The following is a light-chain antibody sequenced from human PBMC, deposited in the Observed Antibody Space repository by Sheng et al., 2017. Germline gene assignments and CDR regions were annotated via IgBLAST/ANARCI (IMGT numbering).Light chain of an antibody. Sequence: SFDLTQPPSVSVSPGQTASITCSGDKLGDKYAYWYQQRPGQSPVLVIYQDSKRPSGIPDRFSGSNSGNTATLTISGTQAMDEADYYCQAWDSSNVVFGGGTKLTVL. CDR1: KLGDKY. J-gene: IGLJ3*02. CDR2: QDS. V-gene: IGLV3-1*01. CDR3: QAWDSSNVV.